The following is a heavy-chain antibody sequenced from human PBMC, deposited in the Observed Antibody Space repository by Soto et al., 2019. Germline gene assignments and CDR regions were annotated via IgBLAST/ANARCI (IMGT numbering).Heavy chain of an antibody. CDR3: ARVRLAVAGPPKNSQH. D-gene: IGHD6-19*01. CDR2: ISYDGSNK. Sequence: ESGGGVVQPGRSLRLSCAASGFTFSSYAMHWVRQAPGKGLEWVAVISYDGSNKYYADSVKGRFTISRDNSKNTLYLQMNTLRAEDTVVYSCARVRLAVAGPPKNSQHWGQGTLVTVSS. CDR1: GFTFSSYA. J-gene: IGHJ1*01. V-gene: IGHV3-30-3*01.